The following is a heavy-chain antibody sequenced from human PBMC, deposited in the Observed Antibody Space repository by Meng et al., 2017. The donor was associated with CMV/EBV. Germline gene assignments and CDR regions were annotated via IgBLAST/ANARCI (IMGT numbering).Heavy chain of an antibody. CDR2: ISWNSGSI. J-gene: IGHJ6*02. CDR1: GFTFDDYA. V-gene: IGHV3-9*01. Sequence: GGSLRLSCAASGFTFDDYAMHWVRQAPGKGLEWVSGISWNSGSIGYADSVKGRFTISRDNAKNSLYLQMNSLRAEDTALYYCAKDIKKADYYGSRFYGMDVWGQGTTVTVSS. D-gene: IGHD3-10*01. CDR3: AKDIKKADYYGSRFYGMDV.